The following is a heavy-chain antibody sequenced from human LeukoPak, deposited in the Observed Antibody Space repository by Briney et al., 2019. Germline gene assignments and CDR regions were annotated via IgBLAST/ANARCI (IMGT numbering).Heavy chain of an antibody. Sequence: GGSLRLSCAASGFTFSGDWMSWGREAPGKGVGGGATIKQDGSEKYYVDSEKGRFTISRDNANNSLYLQMNSLRAEDTAVYYCARDPDSSSSEFDYWGQGTLVTVSS. V-gene: IGHV3-7*01. D-gene: IGHD6-6*01. CDR3: ARDPDSSSSEFDY. CDR1: GFTFSGDW. CDR2: IKQDGSEK. J-gene: IGHJ4*02.